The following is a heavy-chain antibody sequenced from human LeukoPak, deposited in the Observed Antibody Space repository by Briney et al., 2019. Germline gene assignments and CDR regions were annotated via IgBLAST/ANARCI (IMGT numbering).Heavy chain of an antibody. Sequence: ASMKVSCKASGYTFTGHYIHWVRQAPGQGLEWMGWINPDSGGTKYGQRFQGRVTMTRDTSISTVFMELSRLRSDDTAVYYCARGYYGLGPTNNWFDPWGQGTLVTVSS. J-gene: IGHJ5*02. CDR3: ARGYYGLGPTNNWFDP. V-gene: IGHV1-2*02. D-gene: IGHD3-10*01. CDR1: GYTFTGHY. CDR2: INPDSGGT.